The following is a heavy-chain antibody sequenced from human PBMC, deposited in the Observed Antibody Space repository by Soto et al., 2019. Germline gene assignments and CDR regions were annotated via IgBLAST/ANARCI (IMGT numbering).Heavy chain of an antibody. Sequence: SATLSLTWAVSGCSISSGGYSWSWIRQPPGKGLEWIGYIYHSGSTYYNPSLKSRVTISVDRSKNQFSLKLSSVTAADTAVYYCARGLGYGYGPWFDPWGQGTLVTVSS. D-gene: IGHD5-18*01. CDR2: IYHSGST. V-gene: IGHV4-30-2*01. CDR3: ARGLGYGYGPWFDP. CDR1: GCSISSGGYS. J-gene: IGHJ5*02.